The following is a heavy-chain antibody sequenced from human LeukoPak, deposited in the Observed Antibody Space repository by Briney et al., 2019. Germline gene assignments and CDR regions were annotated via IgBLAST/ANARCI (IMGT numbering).Heavy chain of an antibody. CDR3: ARDQDNIVVVTALRAFDI. CDR1: GGSISSSPYY. J-gene: IGHJ3*02. CDR2: IYYSGST. Sequence: SETLSLTCTVSGGSISSSPYYWGWIRQPPGKGLEWIGYIYYSGSTNYNPSLKSRVTISVDTSKNQFSLKLSSVTAADTAVYYCARDQDNIVVVTALRAFDIWGQGTMVTVSS. D-gene: IGHD2-21*02. V-gene: IGHV4-61*05.